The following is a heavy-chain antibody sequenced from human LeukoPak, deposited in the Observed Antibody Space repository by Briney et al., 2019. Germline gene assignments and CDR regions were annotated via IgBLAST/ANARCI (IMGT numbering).Heavy chain of an antibody. CDR1: GGSISSYY. CDR2: IYYSGST. D-gene: IGHD3-10*01. V-gene: IGHV4-59*01. Sequence: SSETLSLTCTVSGGSISSYYWSWIRQPPGKGLEWIGYIYYSGSTNYNPSLKSRVTISVDTSKNQFSLKLSSVTAADTAVYYCARGGLSITMVLGVPNWFDPWGQGTLVTVSS. CDR3: ARGGLSITMVLGVPNWFDP. J-gene: IGHJ5*02.